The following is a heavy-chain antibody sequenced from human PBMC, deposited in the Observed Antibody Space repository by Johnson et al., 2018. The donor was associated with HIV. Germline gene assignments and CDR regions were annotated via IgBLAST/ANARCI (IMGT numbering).Heavy chain of an antibody. V-gene: IGHV3-30*18. Sequence: QVQLVESGGDVVRPGGSLRLSCAASGLTFSSYGMHWVRQAPGKGLEWVAVITYDASNKYYADSVKGRSTISRDNSKNTLYLQMNSLRAEDTAVYYCAKDLFTEREDDVFDVWGQGTMVTVSS. CDR2: ITYDASNK. D-gene: IGHD3-10*02. J-gene: IGHJ3*01. CDR1: GLTFSSYG. CDR3: AKDLFTEREDDVFDV.